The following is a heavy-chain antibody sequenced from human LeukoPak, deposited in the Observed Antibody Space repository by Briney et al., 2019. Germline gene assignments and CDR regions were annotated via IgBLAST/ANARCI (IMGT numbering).Heavy chain of an antibody. V-gene: IGHV1-46*01. CDR1: GYTSTSYY. CDR2: IDPSGGST. J-gene: IGHJ4*02. CDR3: ARVGVVEARTLGY. Sequence: GASVKVSCKASGYTSTSYYMHWVRQAPGQGLEWMGIIDPSGGSTSYAQKFQGRVTMTRDMSTSTVYMELSSLRSEDTAVYYCARVGVVEARTLGYWGQGTLVTVSS. D-gene: IGHD1-26*01.